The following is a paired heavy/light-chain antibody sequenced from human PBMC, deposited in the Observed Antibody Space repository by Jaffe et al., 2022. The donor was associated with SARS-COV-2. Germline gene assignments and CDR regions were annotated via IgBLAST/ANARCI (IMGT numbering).Light chain of an antibody. Sequence: DIVMTQSPLSLPVTPGEPASISCRSSQSLLHSNGDNYLDWYLQKPGQSPQLLIYLNSNRASGVPDRFSGSGSGTDFTLKISRVEAEDIGVYYCMQALQTPYTFGQGTKLEIK. CDR2: LNS. V-gene: IGKV2-28*01. J-gene: IGKJ2*01. CDR3: MQALQTPYT. CDR1: QSLLHSNGDNY.
Heavy chain of an antibody. CDR2: IYYSGST. J-gene: IGHJ2*01. Sequence: QLQLQESGPGLLKPSETLSLTCTVSGGSISSNSHYWTWIRQFPGKGLEWIGNIYYSGSTYYNPSLTSRVTISVDTSKNQFSLRLSSVTAADTAMYFCAVYSTDYYGFWSFDLWGRGTLVTVSS. D-gene: IGHD3-22*01. V-gene: IGHV4-39*01. CDR3: AVYSTDYYGFWSFDL. CDR1: GGSISSNSHY.